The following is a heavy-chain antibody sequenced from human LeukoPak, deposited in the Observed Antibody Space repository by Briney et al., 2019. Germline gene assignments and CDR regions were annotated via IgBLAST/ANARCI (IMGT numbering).Heavy chain of an antibody. V-gene: IGHV3-33*01. D-gene: IGHD2-8*01. CDR1: GFTFSSYG. Sequence: GGSLRLSCAASGFTFSSYGMHWVRQAPGKGLEWVAVIWYDGSNKYYADSVKGRFTISRDNSKNTLYLQMNSLRSEDTAVYYCARELKSLDAFDIWGQGTMVTVSS. J-gene: IGHJ3*02. CDR3: ARELKSLDAFDI. CDR2: IWYDGSNK.